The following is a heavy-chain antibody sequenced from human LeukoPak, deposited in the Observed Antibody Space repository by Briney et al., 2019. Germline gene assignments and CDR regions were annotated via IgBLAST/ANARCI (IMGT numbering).Heavy chain of an antibody. Sequence: GGSLRLSCAASGFTFSSYGMHWVRQAPGKGLEWVAVISYDGSNKYYADSVKGRFTISRDNSKNTLYLQMNSLRAEDTAVYYYARDRGGSPPHVWGQGTTATVSS. V-gene: IGHV3-30*03. CDR1: GFTFSSYG. J-gene: IGHJ6*02. CDR2: ISYDGSNK. D-gene: IGHD1-26*01. CDR3: ARDRGGSPPHV.